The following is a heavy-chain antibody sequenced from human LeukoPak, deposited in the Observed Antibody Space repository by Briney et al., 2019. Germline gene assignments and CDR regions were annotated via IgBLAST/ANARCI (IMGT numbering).Heavy chain of an antibody. V-gene: IGHV1-18*01. J-gene: IGHJ4*02. CDR3: ARDLRAIAAAGKKTDY. D-gene: IGHD6-13*01. CDR1: GYTFTSYG. Sequence: ASVKVSCKASGYTFTSYGISWVRQAPGQGLEWMGWISAYNGNTNYAQKLQGRVTMTTDTSTSTAYMELRSLRSDDTAVYYCARDLRAIAAAGKKTDYWGQGTLVTVSS. CDR2: ISAYNGNT.